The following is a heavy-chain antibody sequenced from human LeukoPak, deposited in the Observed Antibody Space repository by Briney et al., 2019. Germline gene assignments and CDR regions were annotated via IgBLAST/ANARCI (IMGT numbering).Heavy chain of an antibody. CDR3: ARCIRGIRLSSLPTLFGY. CDR2: INPNSGGT. CDR1: GYTFTGYY. Sequence: ASVKVSCKASGYTFTGYYMHWVRQAPGQGLEWMGWINPNSGGTNYAQKFQGRVTMTRDTSISTAYMELSRLRSDDTAVYYCARCIRGIRLSSLPTLFGYWGQGTLVTVSS. V-gene: IGHV1-2*02. D-gene: IGHD2-21*01. J-gene: IGHJ4*02.